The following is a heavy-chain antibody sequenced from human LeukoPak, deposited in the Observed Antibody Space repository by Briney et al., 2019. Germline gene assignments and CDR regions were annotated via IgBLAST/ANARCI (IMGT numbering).Heavy chain of an antibody. CDR2: IKQDGSEK. J-gene: IGHJ3*02. CDR1: GFTFSSYA. Sequence: GGSLRLSCAASGFTFSSYAMSWVRQAPGKGLEWVANIKQDGSEKYYVDSVKGRFTISRDNAKNSLYLQMNSLRAEDTAVYYCARTWGAFDIWGQGTMVTVSS. V-gene: IGHV3-7*01. D-gene: IGHD7-27*01. CDR3: ARTWGAFDI.